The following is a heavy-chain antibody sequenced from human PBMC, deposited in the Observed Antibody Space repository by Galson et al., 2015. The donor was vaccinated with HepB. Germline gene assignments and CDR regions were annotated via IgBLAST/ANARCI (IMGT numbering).Heavy chain of an antibody. CDR2: ISYDGSNK. D-gene: IGHD6-19*01. Sequence: SLRLSCAASGFTFSSYGMHWVRQAPGKGLEWVAVISYDGSNKYYADSVKGRFTISRDNSKNTLYLQMNSLRAEDTAVYYCAKDRGAFAGIAVAGIDYWGQGTLVTVSS. J-gene: IGHJ4*02. CDR3: AKDRGAFAGIAVAGIDY. V-gene: IGHV3-30*18. CDR1: GFTFSSYG.